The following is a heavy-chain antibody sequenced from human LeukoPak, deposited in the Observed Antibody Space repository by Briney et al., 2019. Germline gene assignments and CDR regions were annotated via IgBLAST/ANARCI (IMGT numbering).Heavy chain of an antibody. J-gene: IGHJ6*02. CDR1: GFTFSSYE. CDR3: ARDRAYYYGSGSYSYYYYGMDV. Sequence: PGGSLRLSCAASGFTFSSYEMNWVRQAPGKGLEWVSYISSSGCTIYYADSVKGRFTISRDNAKNSLYLQMNSLRAEDTAVYYCARDRAYYYGSGSYSYYYYGMDVWGQGTTVTVSS. CDR2: ISSSGCTI. D-gene: IGHD3-10*01. V-gene: IGHV3-48*03.